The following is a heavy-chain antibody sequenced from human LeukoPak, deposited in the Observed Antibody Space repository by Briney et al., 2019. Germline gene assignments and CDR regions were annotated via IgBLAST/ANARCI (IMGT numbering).Heavy chain of an antibody. V-gene: IGHV1-2*02. Sequence: GASVKVSCKASGYTFTGYYMHWVRQAPGQGLEWMGWINPNSGGTNYAQKFQGRVTMTRDTSISTAYMELSRLRSDDTAVYYCARVRSSKGQQLVPYDAFDIWGQGTMVTVSS. D-gene: IGHD6-13*01. CDR2: INPNSGGT. J-gene: IGHJ3*02. CDR1: GYTFTGYY. CDR3: ARVRSSKGQQLVPYDAFDI.